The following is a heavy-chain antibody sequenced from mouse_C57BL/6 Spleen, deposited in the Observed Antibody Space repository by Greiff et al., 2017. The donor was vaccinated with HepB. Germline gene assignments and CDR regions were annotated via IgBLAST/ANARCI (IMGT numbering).Heavy chain of an antibody. J-gene: IGHJ2*01. CDR1: GYTFTSYG. D-gene: IGHD2-5*01. V-gene: IGHV1-81*01. CDR2: IYPRSGNT. CDR3: AKNSNYVPFDY. Sequence: QVQLKESGAELARPGASVKLSCKASGYTFTSYGISWVKQRTGQGLEWIGEIYPRSGNTYYNEKFKGKATLTADKSSSTAYMELRSLTSEDSAVYFCAKNSNYVPFDYWGQGTTLTVSS.